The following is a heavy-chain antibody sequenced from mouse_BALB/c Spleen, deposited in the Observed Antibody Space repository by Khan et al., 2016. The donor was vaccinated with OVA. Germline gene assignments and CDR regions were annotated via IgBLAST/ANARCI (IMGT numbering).Heavy chain of an antibody. CDR2: INPRSG. CDR3: ARRTTEYALDY. D-gene: IGHD2-14*01. V-gene: IGHV1-4*01. CDR1: GYTFTSHT. J-gene: IGHJ4*01. Sequence: QVRLQQSGAELARPGASVKMSCKASGYTFTSHTMHWIKQRPGQGLEWIGYINPRSGYNQKLNDKDTLTADISSSTAYMQLSSLTSEDSAVYYCARRTTEYALDYWGQGTSVTVSS.